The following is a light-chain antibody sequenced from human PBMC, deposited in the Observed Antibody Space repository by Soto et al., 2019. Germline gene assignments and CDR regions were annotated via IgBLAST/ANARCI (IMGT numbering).Light chain of an antibody. CDR2: GNS. Sequence: QSVLTQSPSVSGAPGQRVTISCTGSSSNIGAGYDVHWYQQLPGTAPKLLIYGNSNRPSGVPDRFSGSKSGTSASLAITGLQAEDEAYYYCQSYDSSLSGSVFGGGTKLTVL. CDR3: QSYDSSLSGSV. CDR1: SSNIGAGYD. V-gene: IGLV1-40*01. J-gene: IGLJ2*01.